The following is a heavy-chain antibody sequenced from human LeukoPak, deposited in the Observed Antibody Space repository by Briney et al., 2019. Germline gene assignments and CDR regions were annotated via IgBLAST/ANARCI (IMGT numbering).Heavy chain of an antibody. Sequence: SETLSLTCTVSGGSISSSSYYWGWIRQPPGKGLEWIGSIYHSGSTYYNPSLKSRVTISVDTSKNQFSLKLSSVTAADTAVYYCAVITMVRGPLVDVWGKGTTVTVSS. J-gene: IGHJ6*04. D-gene: IGHD3-10*01. CDR2: IYHSGST. CDR1: GGSISSSSYY. V-gene: IGHV4-39*07. CDR3: AVITMVRGPLVDV.